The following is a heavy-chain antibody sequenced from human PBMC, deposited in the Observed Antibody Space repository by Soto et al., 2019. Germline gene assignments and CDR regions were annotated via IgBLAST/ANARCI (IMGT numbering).Heavy chain of an antibody. V-gene: IGHV1-69*01. CDR3: ARDKRSRGCDYYYGMDV. J-gene: IGHJ6*02. Sequence: QVQLVQSGAEVKKPGSSVKVSCKASGGTFRSYAISWVRQAPGQGLEWMGGIMPIFGTANYAQKFQGRVTLTAEESTSTAYMELSSLRSEDTAVYYCARDKRSRGCDYYYGMDVWGQGTTVTVSS. CDR1: GGTFRSYA. D-gene: IGHD2-8*01. CDR2: IMPIFGTA.